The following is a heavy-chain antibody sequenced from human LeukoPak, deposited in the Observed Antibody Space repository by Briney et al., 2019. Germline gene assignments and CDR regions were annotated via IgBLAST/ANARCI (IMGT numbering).Heavy chain of an antibody. Sequence: PSETLSLTCTVSGGSISSYYWSWIRQPPGKGLEWIGYIYYSGSTNYNPSLKSRVTISVDTSKNQFSLKLSSVTAADTAVYYCARVSAYCGGDCYLTFDYWGQGTLVTVSS. V-gene: IGHV4-59*01. CDR3: ARVSAYCGGDCYLTFDY. D-gene: IGHD2-21*02. J-gene: IGHJ4*02. CDR2: IYYSGST. CDR1: GGSISSYY.